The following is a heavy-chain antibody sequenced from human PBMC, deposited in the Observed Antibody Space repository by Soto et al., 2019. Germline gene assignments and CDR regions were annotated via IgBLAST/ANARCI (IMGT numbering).Heavy chain of an antibody. V-gene: IGHV1-69*13. Sequence: SVKVSCKPSGCTLSSYAISWVRQAPGQGLEWVGGIIPIFGTATYAQRFQGRVTITADEKTNTAYMDLSSLRSEDTAVYYCARGRFSLGEELEEWLKNWFDQWCQGNLVTVS. J-gene: IGHJ5*02. CDR2: IIPIFGTA. CDR1: GCTLSSYA. CDR3: ARGRFSLGEELEEWLKNWFDQ. D-gene: IGHD3-16*01.